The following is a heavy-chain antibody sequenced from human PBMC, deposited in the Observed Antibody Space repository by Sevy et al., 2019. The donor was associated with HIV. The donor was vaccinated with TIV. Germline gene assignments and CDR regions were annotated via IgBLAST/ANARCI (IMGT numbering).Heavy chain of an antibody. D-gene: IGHD6-19*01. V-gene: IGHV4-39*01. J-gene: IGHJ4*02. Sequence: SETLSLTCTVSGDSISSSRYYWGWIRQPPGKGLEWIGSIYYSGSTFYSPSLRSRVTMSVDTSKNQFSLKLISVTAADTAIYYCSRSRPSYLAVAREFDFWGQGTLVTVSS. CDR3: SRSRPSYLAVAREFDF. CDR2: IYYSGST. CDR1: GDSISSSRYY.